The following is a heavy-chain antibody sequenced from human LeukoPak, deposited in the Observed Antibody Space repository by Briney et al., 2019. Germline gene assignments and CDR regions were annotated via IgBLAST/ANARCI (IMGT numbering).Heavy chain of an antibody. CDR2: MNPNSGNT. CDR3: ARGAGGGLFREFYVDP. J-gene: IGHJ5*02. CDR1: GYTFTSYD. D-gene: IGHD3-10*01. Sequence: GASVKVSCKASGYTFTSYDINWVRQATGQGLEWMGWMNPNSGNTGYAQKFQGRVTMTRNTSISTGYMELSSLRSEDTAVYYCARGAGGGLFREFYVDPWGQGTLVTVSS. V-gene: IGHV1-8*01.